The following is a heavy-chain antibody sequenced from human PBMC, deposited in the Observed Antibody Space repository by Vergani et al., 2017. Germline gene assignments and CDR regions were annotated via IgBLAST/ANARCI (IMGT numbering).Heavy chain of an antibody. CDR2: IYYSGST. CDR3: ARDKGEQWLVPGY. D-gene: IGHD6-19*01. Sequence: QVQLQESGPGLVKPSQTLSLTCTVSGGSISSGDYYWSCIRQPPGKGLEWIGYIYYSGSTYYNPSLKSRVTISVDTSKNQFSLKLSSVTAADTAVYYCARDKGEQWLVPGYWGQGTLVTVSS. CDR1: GGSISSGDYY. J-gene: IGHJ4*02. V-gene: IGHV4-30-4*08.